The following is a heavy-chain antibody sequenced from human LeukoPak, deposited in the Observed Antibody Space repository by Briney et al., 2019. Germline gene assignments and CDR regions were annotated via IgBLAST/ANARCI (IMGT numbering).Heavy chain of an antibody. V-gene: IGHV3-23*01. CDR2: ISGSGGST. Sequence: QPGGSLRLSCAASGFTFSNYAMSWVRQAPGKGLEWVSVISGSGGSTYYADSVKGRFTISRDNSKNTLYLQMNSLRAEDTAVYYCAKPPEPDYGDQEYYFDYWGQGTLVTVSS. J-gene: IGHJ4*02. CDR3: AKPPEPDYGDQEYYFDY. CDR1: GFTFSNYA. D-gene: IGHD4-17*01.